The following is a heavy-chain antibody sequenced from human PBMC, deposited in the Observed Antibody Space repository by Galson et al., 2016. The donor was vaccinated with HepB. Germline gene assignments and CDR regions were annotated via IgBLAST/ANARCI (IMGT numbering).Heavy chain of an antibody. CDR1: GYSFTSYW. CDR2: IYPGDSDT. Sequence: QSGAEVKKPGESLKISCQGSGYSFTSYWIGWVRQMPGKGLEWMGIIYPGDSDTRYSPSFEGQVTISADKSISTAYLPWSSLQVSDSAMYYCARSRVGGEWIYCDSWGQGTLAIVSS. J-gene: IGHJ4*02. D-gene: IGHD2-21*01. V-gene: IGHV5-51*01. CDR3: ARSRVGGEWIYCDS.